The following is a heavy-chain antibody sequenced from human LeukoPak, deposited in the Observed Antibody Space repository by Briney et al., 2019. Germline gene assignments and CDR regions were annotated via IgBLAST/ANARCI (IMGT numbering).Heavy chain of an antibody. CDR2: INHSGST. D-gene: IGHD3-3*01. V-gene: IGHV4-39*07. CDR3: ARVVRKDYDFWSGYSPVDYYYGMDV. J-gene: IGHJ6*02. Sequence: SETLSLTCTVSGGSISSSSYYWGWIRQPPGKGLEWIGEINHSGSTNYNPSLKSRVTISVDTSKNQFSLKLSSVTAADTAVYYCARVVRKDYDFWSGYSPVDYYYGMDVWGQGTTVTVSS. CDR1: GGSISSSSYY.